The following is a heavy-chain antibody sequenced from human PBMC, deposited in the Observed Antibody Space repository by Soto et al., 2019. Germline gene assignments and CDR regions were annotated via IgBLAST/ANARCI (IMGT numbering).Heavy chain of an antibody. CDR3: ANLRVAAAGNDY. CDR1: GFTFSSDG. D-gene: IGHD6-13*01. CDR2: ISYDGSNK. Sequence: PGGSLRLSCAASGFTFSSDGMHWVRQAPGKGLEWVAVISYDGSNKYYADSVKGRFTISRDNSKNTLYLQMNSLRAEDTAVYYCANLRVAAAGNDYWGQGTLVTVSS. J-gene: IGHJ4*02. V-gene: IGHV3-30*18.